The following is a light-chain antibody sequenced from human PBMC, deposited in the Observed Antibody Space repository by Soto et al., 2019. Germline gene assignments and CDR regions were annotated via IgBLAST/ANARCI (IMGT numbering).Light chain of an antibody. J-gene: IGLJ3*02. CDR1: SSDVGAYNY. CDR2: EVS. V-gene: IGLV2-14*01. Sequence: QSVLTQPASVSGSPGQSITISCTGTSSDVGAYNYVSWYQQHPGKAPKLMIYEVSNRPSGVSNRFSGSKSGNTASLTISGLQAEDEGDYYCSSYTSGRPWVFGGGTKLTVL. CDR3: SSYTSGRPWV.